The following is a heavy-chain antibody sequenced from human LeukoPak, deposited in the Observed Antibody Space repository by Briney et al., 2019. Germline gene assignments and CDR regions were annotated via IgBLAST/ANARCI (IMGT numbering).Heavy chain of an antibody. CDR2: ISYSGST. CDR1: NGSINNYY. V-gene: IGHV4-59*08. CDR3: ARGGYTGTSFNY. D-gene: IGHD5-12*01. Sequence: SETLSLTCTVSNGSINNYYWSWIRQPPGKGLEWIGYISYSGSTNYSPSLKSRVTISVDSSKHQFSLKLNSVTAADTAVYYCARGGYTGTSFNYWGQGILVTVSS. J-gene: IGHJ4*02.